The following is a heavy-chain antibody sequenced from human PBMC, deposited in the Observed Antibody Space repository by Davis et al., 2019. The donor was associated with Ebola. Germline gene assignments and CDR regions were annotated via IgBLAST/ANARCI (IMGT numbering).Heavy chain of an antibody. Sequence: SVKVSCKASGGTFSSYAISWVRQAPGQGLEWMGGIIPIFGTANYAQKFQGRVTITADEPTSTAYMELSSLRSEDTAVYYCASPYDSSGYYNFYYYGMDVWGQGTTVTVSS. CDR3: ASPYDSSGYYNFYYYGMDV. CDR2: IIPIFGTA. V-gene: IGHV1-69*13. D-gene: IGHD3-22*01. J-gene: IGHJ6*02. CDR1: GGTFSSYA.